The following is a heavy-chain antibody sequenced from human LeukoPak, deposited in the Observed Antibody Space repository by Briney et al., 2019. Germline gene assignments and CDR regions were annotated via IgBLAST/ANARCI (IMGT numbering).Heavy chain of an antibody. CDR1: GGSFSGYY. CDR3: AALITMVRGVISWFDP. J-gene: IGHJ5*02. Sequence: SETLSLTCAVYGGSFSGYYWSWIRQPPGKGLEWIGEINHSGSTNYNPSLKSRVTISIDTSKNQFSLKLSSVTAADTAVYYCAALITMVRGVISWFDPWGQGTLVTVSS. V-gene: IGHV4-34*01. CDR2: INHSGST. D-gene: IGHD3-10*01.